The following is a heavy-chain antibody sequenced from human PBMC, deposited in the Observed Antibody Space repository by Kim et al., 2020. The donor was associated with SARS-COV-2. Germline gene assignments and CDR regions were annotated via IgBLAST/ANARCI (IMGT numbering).Heavy chain of an antibody. CDR3: ARALPLWNYDSSGYYSP. Sequence: SETLSLTCTVSGGSISSSSYYWGWIRQPPGKGLEWIGSIYYSGSTYYNPSLKSRVTISVDTSKNQFSLKLSSVTAADTAVYYCARALPLWNYDSSGYYSPWGQGTLVTVSS. D-gene: IGHD3-22*01. V-gene: IGHV4-39*01. CDR1: GGSISSSSYY. J-gene: IGHJ5*02. CDR2: IYYSGST.